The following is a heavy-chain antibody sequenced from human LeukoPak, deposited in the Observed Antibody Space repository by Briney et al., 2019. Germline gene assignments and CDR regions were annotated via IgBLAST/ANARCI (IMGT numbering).Heavy chain of an antibody. CDR3: AKTYGRSGYYCDY. V-gene: IGHV3-23*01. J-gene: IGHJ4*02. CDR1: GHTFSLYD. D-gene: IGHD3-22*01. CDR2: NSGSGSST. Sequence: GGSQRLPCAASGHTFSLYDMSCARQPPGRGLEWVSDNSGSGSSTYYADSVKGRFTISRDNSKNTLYLQMNSLRAEDTAVYYCAKTYGRSGYYCDYWGQGTLVTVSS.